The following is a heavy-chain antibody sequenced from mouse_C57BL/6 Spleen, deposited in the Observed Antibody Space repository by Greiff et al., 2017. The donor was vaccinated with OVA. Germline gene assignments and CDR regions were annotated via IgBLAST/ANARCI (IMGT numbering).Heavy chain of an antibody. CDR1: GYTFTSYW. V-gene: IGHV1-53*01. J-gene: IGHJ3*01. D-gene: IGHD2-1*01. Sequence: VQLQQPGTELVKPGASVKLSCKASGYTFTSYWMHWVKQRPGQGLEWIGNINPSNGGTNYNEKFKGKATLTVDKSSSTAYMQLSSRTSGDSAVYYCARSRGANGNYFFAYWGQGTLVTVSA. CDR3: ARSRGANGNYFFAY. CDR2: INPSNGGT.